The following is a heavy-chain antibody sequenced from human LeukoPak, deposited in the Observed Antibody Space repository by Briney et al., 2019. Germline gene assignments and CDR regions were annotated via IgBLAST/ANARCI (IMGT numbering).Heavy chain of an antibody. CDR2: IIPILGIA. V-gene: IGHV1-69*04. D-gene: IGHD4-23*01. J-gene: IGHJ4*02. Sequence: SVKVSCKASGGTFSSYAISWVRQAPGQGLEWMGRIIPILGIANYAQKFQGRVTITADKSTSTAYMELSSLRSEDTAVYYCARANGGNPPYYFDYWGQGTLVTVSS. CDR1: GGTFSSYA. CDR3: ARANGGNPPYYFDY.